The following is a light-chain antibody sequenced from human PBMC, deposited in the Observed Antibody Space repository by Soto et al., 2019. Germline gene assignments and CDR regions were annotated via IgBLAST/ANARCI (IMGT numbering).Light chain of an antibody. CDR3: TSWTTSTTMI. Sequence: QSVLTQPASVSGSPGQSITISCTGTSSDIGAYNFVSWYQQHPGKAPKLMLYDVNIRPSGVSNRFPGSKSGNTASLTISGLQAEDEADYYCTSWTTSTTMIFGGGTK. V-gene: IGLV2-14*03. CDR1: SSDIGAYNF. CDR2: DVN. J-gene: IGLJ2*01.